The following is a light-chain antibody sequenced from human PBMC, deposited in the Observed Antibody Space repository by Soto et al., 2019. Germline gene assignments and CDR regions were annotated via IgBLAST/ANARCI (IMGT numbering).Light chain of an antibody. Sequence: EIVMTQSPATLSVSPGQRATLSCRASQSVSTNLAWYQQKPGQAPRLLIYGASTRATGIPARFSGSGSGTEFTLTISSLQPDDFGTYYCQQYNSYPITFGQGTRLEIK. CDR2: GAS. V-gene: IGKV3-15*01. J-gene: IGKJ5*01. CDR1: QSVSTN. CDR3: QQYNSYPIT.